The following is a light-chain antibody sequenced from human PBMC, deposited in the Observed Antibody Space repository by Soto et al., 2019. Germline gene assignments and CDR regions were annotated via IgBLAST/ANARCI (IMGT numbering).Light chain of an antibody. CDR1: QGISSY. Sequence: IQLNQSPSSLSASVGDRVTITCRASQGISSYFAWYQQKPGKATKLLIYAASTLQSGVPSRFSGSGSGTEFALTISSLQPEDFTTYYCQQLNSYPRTFGKGTNVQIK. CDR3: QQLNSYPRT. CDR2: AAS. J-gene: IGKJ1*01. V-gene: IGKV1-9*01.